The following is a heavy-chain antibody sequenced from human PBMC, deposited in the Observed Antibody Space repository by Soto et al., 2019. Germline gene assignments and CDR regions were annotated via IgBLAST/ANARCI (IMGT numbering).Heavy chain of an antibody. CDR2: IIPLWGST. Sequence: QVQLVQSGAEVKKPGSSVKVSCKASGGTLSSFAISWVRQAPGQGLEWIGGIIPLWGSTSYEQKFQGRVTITADESTNTAYMELTGLRSEDTAVYYCARDSSSWYFFDYWGQGTLVTVSS. D-gene: IGHD6-13*01. V-gene: IGHV1-69*01. CDR1: GGTLSSFA. CDR3: ARDSSSWYFFDY. J-gene: IGHJ4*02.